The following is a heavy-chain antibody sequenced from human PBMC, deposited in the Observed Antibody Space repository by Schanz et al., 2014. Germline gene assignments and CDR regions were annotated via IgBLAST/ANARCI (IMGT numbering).Heavy chain of an antibody. Sequence: QVQMVESGGGVVQPGRSLRLSCAASGFAFSSYSMNWVRQAPGKGLEWVAVISYDGSNKYYADSVKGRFTISRDNSRNTLYLQMNSLRTEDTAVYYCASPSGYSDYGTYFDFWGQGTLVTVSS. CDR1: GFAFSSYS. J-gene: IGHJ4*02. CDR2: ISYDGSNK. V-gene: IGHV3-30*19. D-gene: IGHD5-12*01. CDR3: ASPSGYSDYGTYFDF.